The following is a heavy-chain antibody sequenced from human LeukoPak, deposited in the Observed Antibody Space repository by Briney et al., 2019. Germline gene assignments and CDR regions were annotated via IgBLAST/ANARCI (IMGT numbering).Heavy chain of an antibody. J-gene: IGHJ3*02. CDR3: VRERGPFDGFDI. V-gene: IGHV3-30*03. Sequence: GGSLRLSCAASGFTFSSYGMHWVRQAPGKGLEWVAVISYDGSNKYYADSVKGRFTFSRDNSKNMLFLQMNSLRAEDTAVYYCVRERGPFDGFDIWGQGTMVTVSS. CDR2: ISYDGSNK. CDR1: GFTFSSYG.